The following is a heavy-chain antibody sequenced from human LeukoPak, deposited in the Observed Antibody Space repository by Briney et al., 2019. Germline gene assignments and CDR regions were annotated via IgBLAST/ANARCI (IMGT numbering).Heavy chain of an antibody. CDR3: VKRLAKDAFDI. CDR1: GFSFSSYA. Sequence: PGGSLRLSCSASGFSFSSYAMHWVRQAPGKGLEYVSAISSNGGSTNYADSVKGRFTISRDNSKNTLYLQMSSLRGEDTAVYYCVKRLAKDAFDIWGQGTMVTVSS. V-gene: IGHV3-64D*09. CDR2: ISSNGGST. D-gene: IGHD3-22*01. J-gene: IGHJ3*02.